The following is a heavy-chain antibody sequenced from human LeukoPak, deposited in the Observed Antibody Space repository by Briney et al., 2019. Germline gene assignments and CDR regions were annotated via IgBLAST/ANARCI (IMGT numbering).Heavy chain of an antibody. CDR2: VTGDSSST. Sequence: QTGGSLRLSCTASGFTFDNFVMNWVRQAPGKGLEWVSGVTGDSSSTYYAVTMKGRFSISRDNSKNTLYLRLKNLRADDTAVYYCAKGGRRIFGMVIDHWGQGTPVTVSS. D-gene: IGHD3-3*01. J-gene: IGHJ4*02. CDR1: GFTFDNFV. CDR3: AKGGRRIFGMVIDH. V-gene: IGHV3-23*01.